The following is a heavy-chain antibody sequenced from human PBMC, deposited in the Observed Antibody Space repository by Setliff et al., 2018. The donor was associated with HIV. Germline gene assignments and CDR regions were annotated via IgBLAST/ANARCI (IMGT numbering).Heavy chain of an antibody. Sequence: ASVKVSCKASGYTFTSYGITWVRQAPGQGLEWMGWINAYNGNTNYAQELQGRVTMTTDASTSTVYMELRSLRSDDTAVYYCAREGYSGSYFNYYYYLDVWGKGTTVTVSS. CDR3: AREGYSGSYFNYYYYLDV. CDR1: GYTFTSYG. D-gene: IGHD1-26*01. CDR2: INAYNGNT. V-gene: IGHV1-18*01. J-gene: IGHJ6*03.